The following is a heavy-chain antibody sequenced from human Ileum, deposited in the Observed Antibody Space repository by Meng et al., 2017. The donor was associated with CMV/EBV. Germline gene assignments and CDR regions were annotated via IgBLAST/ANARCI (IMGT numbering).Heavy chain of an antibody. D-gene: IGHD2-8*01. CDR3: VRGNHCTPGCLDA. CDR1: GFTVSSDY. CDR2: ISVSGNS. Sequence: ESLKIHCAASGFTVSSDYMGWVRQAPGKGLEWVSLISVSGNSYYSDSVKGRFTISRDNSKNTLCLRMDSLRVEDTAVYYCVRGNHCTPGCLDAWGQGTTVTVSS. V-gene: IGHV3-53*01. J-gene: IGHJ6*02.